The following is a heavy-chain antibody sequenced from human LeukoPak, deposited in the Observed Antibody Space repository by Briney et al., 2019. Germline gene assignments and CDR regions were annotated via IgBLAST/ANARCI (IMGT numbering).Heavy chain of an antibody. D-gene: IGHD2-15*01. CDR3: ARDQHPRYCSGGSCYFVY. CDR2: ISYDGSNK. Sequence: GGSLRLSCAASGFTFSSYGMHWVRQAPGKGLEWVAVISYDGSNKYYADSVKGRFTISRDNSKNTLYLQMNSLRAEDTAVYYCARDQHPRYCSGGSCYFVYWGQGTLVTVSS. V-gene: IGHV3-30*03. CDR1: GFTFSSYG. J-gene: IGHJ4*02.